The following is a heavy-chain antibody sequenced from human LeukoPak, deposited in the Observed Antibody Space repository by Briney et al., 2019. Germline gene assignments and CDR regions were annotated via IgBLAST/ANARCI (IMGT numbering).Heavy chain of an antibody. D-gene: IGHD3-22*01. J-gene: IGHJ4*02. CDR1: GFTFSSYG. Sequence: PGGSLRLSCAASGFTFSSYGMSWVRQAPGKGLEWVSAISGSGGSTYYADSVKGRFTISRDNSKNTLYLQMNSLRAEDTAVYYCAKVRLFLDPLESYYYDSSGTYGLGYWGQGTLVTVSS. CDR3: AKVRLFLDPLESYYYDSSGTYGLGY. CDR2: ISGSGGST. V-gene: IGHV3-23*01.